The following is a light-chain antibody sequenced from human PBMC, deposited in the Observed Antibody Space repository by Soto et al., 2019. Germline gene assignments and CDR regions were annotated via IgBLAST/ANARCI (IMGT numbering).Light chain of an antibody. Sequence: QPVLTQPPSVSGAPGQRVTISCTGSSSNIGAGYDVHWYQQLPGTAPKLLIYGNSNRPSGVPDRFSGSKSGTSASLAITGLQAEDDADYYCQSYDSSLSAFYVFGTGTKLTVL. CDR3: QSYDSSLSAFYV. J-gene: IGLJ1*01. V-gene: IGLV1-40*01. CDR2: GNS. CDR1: SSNIGAGYD.